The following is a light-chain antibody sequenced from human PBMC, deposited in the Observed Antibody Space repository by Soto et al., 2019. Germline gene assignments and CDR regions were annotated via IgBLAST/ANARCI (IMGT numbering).Light chain of an antibody. Sequence: DIQMTQSPSSLSASVGDRVTITCRASQSISSYLNWYQQKPGKAPKLLIYAASSLQSGVPSRFSGRGSGTDFTLTISSLQPEDFATYYCQQSYSTLFTFGPGPKVDIK. V-gene: IGKV1-39*01. CDR2: AAS. CDR3: QQSYSTLFT. J-gene: IGKJ3*01. CDR1: QSISSY.